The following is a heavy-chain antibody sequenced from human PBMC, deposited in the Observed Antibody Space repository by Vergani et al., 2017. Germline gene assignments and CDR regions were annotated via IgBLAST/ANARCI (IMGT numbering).Heavy chain of an antibody. CDR1: GYTFTDYF. V-gene: IGHV1-2*02. J-gene: IGHJ4*02. Sequence: QVQLVQSGAEVKKPGASVKVSCKASGYTFTDYFMHWVRQAPGQGLEWMVWINPNSGGTNYAQKFQGRVTMTRDTSISTAYMELSNLRSDATAVYYCARVGTSSNRDYFDYWGQGTLVTVSS. CDR2: INPNSGGT. CDR3: ARVGTSSNRDYFDY. D-gene: IGHD2-2*01.